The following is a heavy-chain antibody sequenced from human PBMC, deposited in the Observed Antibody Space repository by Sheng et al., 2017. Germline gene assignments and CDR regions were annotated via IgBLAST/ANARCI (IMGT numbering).Heavy chain of an antibody. D-gene: IGHD6-6*01. Sequence: QVQLQQWGAGLLKPSETLSLTCAVYGGSFSGYYWSWIRQPPGKGLEWIGEINHSGSTNYNPSLKSRVTISVDTSKNQFSLKLSSVTAADTAVYYCARRGIAARPVGGWFDPWGQGTLVTVSS. CDR3: ARRGIAARPVGGWFDP. V-gene: IGHV4-34*01. J-gene: IGHJ5*02. CDR2: INHSGST. CDR1: GGSFSGYY.